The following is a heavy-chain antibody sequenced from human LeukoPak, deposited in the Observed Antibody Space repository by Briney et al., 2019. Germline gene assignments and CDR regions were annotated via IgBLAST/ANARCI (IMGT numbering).Heavy chain of an antibody. J-gene: IGHJ4*02. D-gene: IGHD5-18*01. Sequence: GASVKVSCKASGYTFTGYYMHWVRQAPGQGLEWMGWINPNSGGTNYAQKFQGRVTMTRDTSISTAYMELSSLRSEDTAVYYCARDHSGYSYAWQDYWGQGTLVTVSS. V-gene: IGHV1-2*02. CDR2: INPNSGGT. CDR3: ARDHSGYSYAWQDY. CDR1: GYTFTGYY.